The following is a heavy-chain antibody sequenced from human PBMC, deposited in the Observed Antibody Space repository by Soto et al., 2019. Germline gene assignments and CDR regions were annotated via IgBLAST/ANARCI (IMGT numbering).Heavy chain of an antibody. V-gene: IGHV1-69*06. CDR1: GGTFSSYA. CDR3: ASRHGGELLGPQWFDP. J-gene: IGHJ5*02. Sequence: SVKVSCKASGGTFSSYAISWVRQAPGQGLEWMGGIIPIFGTANYAQKFQGRVTITADKSTSTAYMELSSLRSEDTAVYYCASRHGGELLGPQWFDPWGQGTLVTVSS. D-gene: IGHD1-26*01. CDR2: IIPIFGTA.